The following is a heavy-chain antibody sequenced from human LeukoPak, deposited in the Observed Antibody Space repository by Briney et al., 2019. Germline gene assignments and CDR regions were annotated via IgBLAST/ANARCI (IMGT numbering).Heavy chain of an antibody. Sequence: GGSLRLSCAASGFTFSGYWMYWVRQAPGKGLVWVSRISSDGSGTSYADSVKGRFTISRDNAKNTLYLQMSSLRADDTALYYCARASGSNWHFAAWGQGTLVTVSS. J-gene: IGHJ5*02. CDR2: ISSDGSGT. V-gene: IGHV3-74*01. CDR1: GFTFSGYW. CDR3: ARASGSNWHFAA. D-gene: IGHD4/OR15-4a*01.